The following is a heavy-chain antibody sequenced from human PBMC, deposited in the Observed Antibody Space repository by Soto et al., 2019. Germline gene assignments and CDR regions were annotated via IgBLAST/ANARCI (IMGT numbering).Heavy chain of an antibody. D-gene: IGHD2-2*01. CDR1: GFTFSNYA. J-gene: IGHJ5*02. CDR3: AKCDASNTCISTGFDL. Sequence: GGSLRLSCAVSGFTFSNYAMAWVRQAPGKGLEYVSSITGNGVSTYYAHSVKGRFTISRDNSKNTLYVQMNSLTAEDTAIYYCAKCDASNTCISTGFDLWGQGTMVTVSS. CDR2: ITGNGVST. V-gene: IGHV3-23*01.